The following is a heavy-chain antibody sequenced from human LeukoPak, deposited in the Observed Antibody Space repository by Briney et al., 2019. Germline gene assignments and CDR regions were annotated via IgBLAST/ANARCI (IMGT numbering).Heavy chain of an antibody. Sequence: GGSLRLSCAASGFTFSSYGTHWVRQAPGKGLEWVAFIRYDGSNKYYADSVKGRFTIPRDNSKNTLYLQMNSLRAEDTAVYYCAKDRMYYHFWSGYSVGALYIWGPRKMVTVPS. J-gene: IGHJ3*02. V-gene: IGHV3-30*02. CDR2: IRYDGSNK. CDR3: AKDRMYYHFWSGYSVGALYI. D-gene: IGHD3-3*01. CDR1: GFTFSSYG.